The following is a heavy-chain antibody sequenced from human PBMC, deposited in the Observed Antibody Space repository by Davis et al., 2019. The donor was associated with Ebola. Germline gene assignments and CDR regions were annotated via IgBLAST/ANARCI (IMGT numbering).Heavy chain of an antibody. V-gene: IGHV4-59*01. CDR1: GDSISSYY. Sequence: GSLRLSCTVSGDSISSYYWSWIRQPPGKGLEWIGYIYYSGSTNYNPSLKSRVTISVDTSKNQFSLKLSSVTAADTAVYYCARARRITGTIWYFDLWGRGTLVTVSS. J-gene: IGHJ2*01. CDR2: IYYSGST. D-gene: IGHD1/OR15-1a*01. CDR3: ARARRITGTIWYFDL.